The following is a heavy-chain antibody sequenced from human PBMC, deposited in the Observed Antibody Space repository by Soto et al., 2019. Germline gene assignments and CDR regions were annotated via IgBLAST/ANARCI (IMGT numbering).Heavy chain of an antibody. CDR2: IWYDGSNK. CDR1: GFTFSSYG. J-gene: IGHJ4*02. V-gene: IGHV3-33*01. CDR3: ARNMKRALEIVVAVDY. D-gene: IGHD3-22*01. Sequence: QVQLVESGGGVVQPGRSLRVSCAASGFTFSSYGMHWVRQAPGKGLEWVAVIWYDGSNKYYADSVKGRFTISRDNSKNTLYLQMNSLRAEDTAVYYCARNMKRALEIVVAVDYWGQGTLVTVSS.